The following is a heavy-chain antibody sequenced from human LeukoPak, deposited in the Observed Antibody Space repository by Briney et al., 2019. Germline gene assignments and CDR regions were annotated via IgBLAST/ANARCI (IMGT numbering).Heavy chain of an antibody. Sequence: SETLSLTCTVSGGSISSSSYYWGWIRQPPGKGLEWIGSIYYSGSTYYNPSLKSRVTISVDTSKNQFSLKLSSVTAADTAVYYCARHRGYSGYDLEYFDYWGQGTLITVSS. V-gene: IGHV4-39*01. J-gene: IGHJ4*02. CDR1: GGSISSSSYY. D-gene: IGHD5-12*01. CDR2: IYYSGST. CDR3: ARHRGYSGYDLEYFDY.